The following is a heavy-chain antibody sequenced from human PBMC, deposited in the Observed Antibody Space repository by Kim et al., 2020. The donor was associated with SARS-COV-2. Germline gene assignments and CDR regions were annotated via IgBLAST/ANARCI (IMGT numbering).Heavy chain of an antibody. CDR2: IKGDGSDE. D-gene: IGHD6-19*01. V-gene: IGHV3-7*01. J-gene: IGHJ4*02. CDR3: AALDTAQVPGGS. Sequence: GGSLRLSCVVSGFSLGNNWMSWVRQAPGKGLEWVAMIKGDGSDEYYVDSVKGRFTMSRDNAKNSLYLQMSSLRTEDTAIYYCAALDTAQVPGGSGGQGTPVSVSS. CDR1: GFSLGNNW.